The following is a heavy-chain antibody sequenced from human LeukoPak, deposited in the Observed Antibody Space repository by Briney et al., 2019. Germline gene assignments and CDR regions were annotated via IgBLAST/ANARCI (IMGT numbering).Heavy chain of an antibody. CDR2: FDPEVGET. D-gene: IGHD4-23*01. CDR3: ATDPPRWELSHNERPDAFDV. Sequence: ASVKVSCKVSGYHLDGLSMHWVRQARGGGLEWMGSFDPEVGETIYAQRFQGRVTVTEDTSTATAYMELSNLISDDTAVYYCATDPPRWELSHNERPDAFDVWGQGTLVTVSS. V-gene: IGHV1-24*01. J-gene: IGHJ3*01. CDR1: GYHLDGLS.